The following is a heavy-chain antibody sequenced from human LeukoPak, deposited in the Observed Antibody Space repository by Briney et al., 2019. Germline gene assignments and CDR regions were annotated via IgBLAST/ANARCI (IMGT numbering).Heavy chain of an antibody. Sequence: GGSLRLSCAASGFTFSDYYMNWIRQAPGKGLEWIPYISSSGGNINYADSVQGRFTISRDNSKNTLYLQMNSLRAEDTAVYYCARCRGYYFDYWGQGTLVTVSS. J-gene: IGHJ4*02. CDR3: ARCRGYYFDY. V-gene: IGHV3-11*01. CDR2: ISSSGGNI. CDR1: GFTFSDYY.